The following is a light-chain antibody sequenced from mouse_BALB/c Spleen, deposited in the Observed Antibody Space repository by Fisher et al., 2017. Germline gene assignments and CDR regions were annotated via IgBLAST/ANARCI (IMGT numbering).Light chain of an antibody. J-gene: IGKJ5*01. CDR3: QQWSSNPLT. Sequence: IVITQSTAIMSASPGEKVTMTCSASSSVSYMYWYQQKPRSSPKPWIYLTSNLASGVPARFSGSGSGTSYSLTISSMEAEDAATYYCQQWSSNPLTFGAGTKLELK. CDR1: SSVSY. CDR2: LTS. V-gene: IGKV4-68*01.